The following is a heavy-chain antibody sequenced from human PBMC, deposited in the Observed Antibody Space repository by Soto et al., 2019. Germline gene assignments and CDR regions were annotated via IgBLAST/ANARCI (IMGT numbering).Heavy chain of an antibody. J-gene: IGHJ3*02. Sequence: EVLLLESGGGLVQPGGSLRLSCEASGFSLSSYAMSWVRQAPGKGLEWVSAMSRTGENTHYADSVKGRFTISRDNSKNTLYPQGNSLRAEDTAVYSCVRIRTDGVNDAFEMWGQGTRVSVPS. CDR1: GFSLSSYA. V-gene: IGHV3-23*01. D-gene: IGHD2-21*02. CDR2: MSRTGENT. CDR3: VRIRTDGVNDAFEM.